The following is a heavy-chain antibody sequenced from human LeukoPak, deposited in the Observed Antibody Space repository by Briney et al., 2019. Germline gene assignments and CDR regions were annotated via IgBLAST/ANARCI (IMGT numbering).Heavy chain of an antibody. V-gene: IGHV1-18*01. CDR3: ARDHSSSCQLFDY. D-gene: IGHD6-13*01. Sequence: ASVKVSCKTSGYTFTTYGITWVRQAPGQGLEWMGWISAYNGDTNYAQKFQGRLTMTTDTSTTTGYMELRSLRSDDTAVYYCARDHSSSCQLFDYWGQGTPVTVSS. CDR2: ISAYNGDT. J-gene: IGHJ4*02. CDR1: GYTFTTYG.